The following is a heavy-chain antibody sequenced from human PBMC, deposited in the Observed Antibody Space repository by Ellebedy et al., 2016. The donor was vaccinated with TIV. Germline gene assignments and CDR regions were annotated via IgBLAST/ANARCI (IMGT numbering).Heavy chain of an antibody. CDR1: GFTFSDYY. D-gene: IGHD3-10*01. V-gene: IGHV3-11*05. CDR3: ARVYVYGSGSYYNVAGPAP. J-gene: IGHJ5*02. Sequence: GGSLRLSXAASGFTFSDYYMSWIRQAPGKGLEWVSYISSSSSYTNYADSVKGRFTISRDNAKNSLYLQMNSLRAEDTAVYYCARVYVYGSGSYYNVAGPAPWGQGTLVTVSS. CDR2: ISSSSSYT.